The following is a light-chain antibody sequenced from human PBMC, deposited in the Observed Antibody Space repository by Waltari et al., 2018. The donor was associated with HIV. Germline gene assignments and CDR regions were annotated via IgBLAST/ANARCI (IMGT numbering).Light chain of an antibody. Sequence: QSVLAQPPTASGAPGHTVTLSCSGSTSNVGPHWGYCYQQLPGTAPKLLIYRNYQRPSGVPDRFSSSKSGASASLIISGLRSEDEADYFCGVWDSTLNQWLFGGRTKLTVL. CDR2: RNY. CDR1: TSNVGPHW. J-gene: IGLJ3*02. CDR3: GVWDSTLNQWL. V-gene: IGLV1-47*01.